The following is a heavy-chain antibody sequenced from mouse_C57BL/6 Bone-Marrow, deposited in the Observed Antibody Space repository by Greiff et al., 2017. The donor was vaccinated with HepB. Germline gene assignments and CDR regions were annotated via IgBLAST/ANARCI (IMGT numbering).Heavy chain of an antibody. Sequence: VQLQQPGTELVKPGASVKLSCKASGYTFTSYWMHWVKQRPGQGLEWIGNINPSNGGTNYNEKFKSKATLTVDKSSSTAYMQLSSLTSEDSPVYYCEIGPTFLGSHCYVGVWGPGTRFAVSS. V-gene: IGHV1-53*01. D-gene: IGHD1-1*01. CDR2: INPSNGGT. CDR1: GYTFTSYW. J-gene: IGHJ1*01. CDR3: EIGPTFLGSHCYVGV.